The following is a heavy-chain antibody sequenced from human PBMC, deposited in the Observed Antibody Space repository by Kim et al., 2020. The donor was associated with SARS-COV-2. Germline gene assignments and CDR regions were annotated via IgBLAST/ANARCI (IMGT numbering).Heavy chain of an antibody. V-gene: IGHV1-69*13. Sequence: SVKVSCKASGGTFSSYAISWVRQAPGQGLEWMGGIIPIFGTANYAQKFQGRVTITADESTSTAYMELSSLRSEDTAVYYCASNNWRGYWYFDLWGRGTLVTVSS. CDR2: IIPIFGTA. D-gene: IGHD1-1*01. CDR3: ASNNWRGYWYFDL. J-gene: IGHJ2*01. CDR1: GGTFSSYA.